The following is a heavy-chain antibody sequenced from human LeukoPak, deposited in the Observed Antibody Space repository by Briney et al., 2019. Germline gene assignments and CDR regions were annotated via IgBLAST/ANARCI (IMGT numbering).Heavy chain of an antibody. V-gene: IGHV3-30*04. J-gene: IGHJ4*02. D-gene: IGHD2-2*01. CDR3: AKDGAGIVVVPAAPDY. CDR2: ISSDGSNK. Sequence: PGRSLRLSCTASEFTFSNYAMHWVRQAPGKGLEWVAVISSDGSNKYYGGSVKGRFTISRDNSKNTLYLQMNSLRAEDTAVYYCAKDGAGIVVVPAAPDYWGQGTLVTVSS. CDR1: EFTFSNYA.